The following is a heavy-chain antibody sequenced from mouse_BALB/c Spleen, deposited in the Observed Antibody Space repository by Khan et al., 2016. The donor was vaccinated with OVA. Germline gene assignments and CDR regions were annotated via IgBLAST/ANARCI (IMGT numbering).Heavy chain of an antibody. Sequence: VQLQESGPGLVAPSQSLSITCTVSGFSLTSYGVHWVRQPPGKGLEWLGVIWAGGSTNYNTALMYRLSISKDNSKSQVCLKMNSLQADDTALYYCARLGDIWGQGTTLTVSS. CDR1: GFSLTSYG. J-gene: IGHJ2*01. CDR2: IWAGGST. CDR3: ARLGDI. D-gene: IGHD3-1*01. V-gene: IGHV2-9*02.